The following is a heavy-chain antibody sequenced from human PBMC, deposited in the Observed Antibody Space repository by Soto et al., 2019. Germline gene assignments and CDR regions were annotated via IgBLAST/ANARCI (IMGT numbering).Heavy chain of an antibody. CDR3: ARTVVTPSDYYYYGMDV. CDR2: MNPNSGNT. Sequence: ASVKVSCKASGYTFTSYDINWVRQATGQGLEWMGWMNPNSGNTGYAQKFQGRVTMTRNTSISTAYMELSSLRSEHTAVYYCARTVVTPSDYYYYGMDVWGQGTTVTVSS. D-gene: IGHD2-21*02. V-gene: IGHV1-8*01. J-gene: IGHJ6*02. CDR1: GYTFTSYD.